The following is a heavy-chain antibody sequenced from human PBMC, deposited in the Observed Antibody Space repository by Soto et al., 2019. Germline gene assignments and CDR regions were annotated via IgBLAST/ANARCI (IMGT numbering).Heavy chain of an antibody. V-gene: IGHV3-23*01. D-gene: IGHD2-15*01. CDR1: GFTFKSYA. J-gene: IGHJ4*02. CDR3: ARDSATVVVSRLDH. Sequence: GGSLRLSCAASGFTFKSYAMSWVRQAPGKGLEWVSGISASGSTTYYVDSVKGRFTISRDRAKNTLFLQMNSLRVEDTALYYCARDSATVVVSRLDHWGQGILVPVSS. CDR2: ISASGSTT.